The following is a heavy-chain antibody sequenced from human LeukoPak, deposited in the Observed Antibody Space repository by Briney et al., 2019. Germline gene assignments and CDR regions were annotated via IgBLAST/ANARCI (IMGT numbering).Heavy chain of an antibody. CDR1: GGSSSGYY. CDR2: INHSGST. V-gene: IGHV4-34*01. Sequence: SETLSLTCAVYGGSSSGYYWSWIRQPPGKGLEWIGEINHSGSTSYNPSLKSRVTISVDTSKNQFSLKLSSVTAADTAVYYCARARYSSSWYKGWFDPWGQGTLVTVSS. CDR3: ARARYSSSWYKGWFDP. D-gene: IGHD6-13*01. J-gene: IGHJ5*02.